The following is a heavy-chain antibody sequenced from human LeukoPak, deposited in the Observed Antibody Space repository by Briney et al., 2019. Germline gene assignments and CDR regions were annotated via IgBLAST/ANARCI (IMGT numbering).Heavy chain of an antibody. CDR2: INSDGSST. J-gene: IGHJ4*02. V-gene: IGHV3-74*01. D-gene: IGHD3-10*01. CDR1: GFTFSRYW. Sequence: GGSLRLSCAASGFTFSRYWMHWVRQAPGKGLVWVSRINSDGSSTDYADSVKGRFTISRDNAKNTLYLQMNSLRAEDTAVYYCAKVKLENYGSPDDYWGQGTLVTVSS. CDR3: AKVKLENYGSPDDY.